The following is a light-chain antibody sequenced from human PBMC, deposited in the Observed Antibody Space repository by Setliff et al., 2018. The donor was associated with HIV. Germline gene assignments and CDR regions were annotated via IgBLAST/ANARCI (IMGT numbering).Light chain of an antibody. V-gene: IGLV2-23*01. CDR1: SSDIGRYNL. Sequence: QSVLTQPASVSGSPGQSITISRTGTSSDIGRYNLVPWYQQYPGKAPKLMIYQATKRPSGVPNRFSGSKSGNTASLTISGLQAEDEADYYCCSNTGSNTYVFGSGTKVTVL. CDR3: CSNTGSNTYV. CDR2: QAT. J-gene: IGLJ1*01.